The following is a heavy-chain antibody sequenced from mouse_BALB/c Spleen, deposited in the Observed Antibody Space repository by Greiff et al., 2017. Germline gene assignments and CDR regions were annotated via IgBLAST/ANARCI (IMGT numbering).Heavy chain of an antibody. CDR1: GFTFTDYY. CDR3: ARDHYYGSSYWYFDV. D-gene: IGHD1-1*01. V-gene: IGHV7-3*02. Sequence: EVQRVESGGGLVQPGGSLRLSCATSGFTFTDYYMSWVRQPPGKALEWLGFIRNKANGYTTEYSASVKGRFTISRDNSQSILYLQMNTLRAEDSATYYCARDHYYGSSYWYFDVWGAGTTVTVSS. J-gene: IGHJ1*01. CDR2: IRNKANGYTT.